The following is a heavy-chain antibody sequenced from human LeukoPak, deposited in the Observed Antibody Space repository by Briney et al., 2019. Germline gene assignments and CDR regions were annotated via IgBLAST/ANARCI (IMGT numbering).Heavy chain of an antibody. V-gene: IGHV3-48*03. J-gene: IGHJ3*02. CDR3: GRDKLRWSLDAFDI. D-gene: IGHD4-23*01. Sequence: GGSLRLSCAASGFTFSSYEMNWVRQAPGKGLEWVSYVSSSGSTIYYADSVKGRFTISRDNAKNSLYLQRNSLRAEDTAVYYCGRDKLRWSLDAFDIWGQGTMVTVPS. CDR2: VSSSGSTI. CDR1: GFTFSSYE.